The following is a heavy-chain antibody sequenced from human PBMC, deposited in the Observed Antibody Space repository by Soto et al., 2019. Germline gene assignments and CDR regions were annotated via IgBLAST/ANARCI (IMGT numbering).Heavy chain of an antibody. CDR3: ASPGTWIQYWYFDL. CDR1: GFTVSSNY. CDR2: IYSGGST. D-gene: IGHD5-18*01. Sequence: GGSLRLSCAASGFTVSSNYMSWVRQAPGKGLEWVSVIYSGGSTYYADSVKGRFTISRDNSKNTLYLQMNSLRAEDTAVYYCASPGTWIQYWYFDLWGRGTLVTVSS. J-gene: IGHJ2*01. V-gene: IGHV3-66*01.